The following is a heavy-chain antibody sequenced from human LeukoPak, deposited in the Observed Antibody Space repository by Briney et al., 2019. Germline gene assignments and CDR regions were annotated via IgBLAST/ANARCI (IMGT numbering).Heavy chain of an antibody. CDR2: MKSNNGHT. D-gene: IGHD4-23*01. CDR3: ARSAWVTNWFDP. Sequence: ASVKVSCKASGYTFTSFDFNWVRQATGQGLEWMGWMKSNNGHTGYAQKFQGRVTMTRDTSISTAYMELRSLRSDDTAVYYCARSAWVTNWFDPWGQGTLVTVSS. J-gene: IGHJ5*02. CDR1: GYTFTSFD. V-gene: IGHV1-8*01.